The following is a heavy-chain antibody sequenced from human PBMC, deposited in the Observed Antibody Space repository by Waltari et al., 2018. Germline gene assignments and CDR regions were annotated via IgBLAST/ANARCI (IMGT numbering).Heavy chain of an antibody. J-gene: IGHJ4*02. Sequence: QVQLVESGGGVVQPGRSLRLSCAAPGFTFSRYGMHWVRQAPGKGLEWVAVIWYDGSNKYYADSVKGRFTISRDNSKNTLYLQMNSLRAEDTAMYYCAKDLQFRTYYFDYWGQGTLVTVSS. CDR2: IWYDGSNK. V-gene: IGHV3-30*18. D-gene: IGHD1-1*01. CDR1: GFTFSRYG. CDR3: AKDLQFRTYYFDY.